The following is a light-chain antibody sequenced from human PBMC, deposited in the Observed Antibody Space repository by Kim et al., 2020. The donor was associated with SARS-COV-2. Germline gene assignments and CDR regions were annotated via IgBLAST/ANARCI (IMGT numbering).Light chain of an antibody. CDR3: QQYGSSPPYT. V-gene: IGKV3-20*01. Sequence: SLGGSATLSCRASQRVSSSYLAWYQQKPGQAPRLLIYGASSRATGIPDRFSGSGSGTDFTLTISRLEPEDFAVYYCQQYGSSPPYTFGQGTKLEI. J-gene: IGKJ2*01. CDR1: QRVSSSY. CDR2: GAS.